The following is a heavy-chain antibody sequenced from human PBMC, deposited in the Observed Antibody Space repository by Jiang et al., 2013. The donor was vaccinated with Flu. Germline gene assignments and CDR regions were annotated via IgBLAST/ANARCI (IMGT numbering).Heavy chain of an antibody. D-gene: IGHD4-23*01. CDR3: VKAGGYGGNLDH. CDR2: IRYDGSNK. CDR1: GFTFSAYG. V-gene: IGHV3-30*02. J-gene: IGHJ4*02. Sequence: VQLVESGGGVVQPGGSLRLSCAASGFTFSAYGMHWVRQAPGKGLEWVTFIRYDGSNKYYADSVKGRFTFSRDNSKNTVFLQMNSLRAEDTAVYYCVKAGGYGGNLDHWGQGTLVT.